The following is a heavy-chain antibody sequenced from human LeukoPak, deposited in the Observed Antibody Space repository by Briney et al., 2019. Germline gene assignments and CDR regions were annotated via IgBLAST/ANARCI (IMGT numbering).Heavy chain of an antibody. J-gene: IGHJ4*02. D-gene: IGHD3-3*01. CDR3: ARAQITIFDY. CDR2: IYTSGST. V-gene: IGHV4-61*02. Sequence: SQTLSLTCTVSGGSISSGSYYWSWIRQPAGKGLEWIGRIYTSGSTNYNPSLKSRVTISVDTSKNQFSLKLSSVTAADTAVYYCARAQITIFDYWGQGTLVTVSS. CDR1: GGSISSGSYY.